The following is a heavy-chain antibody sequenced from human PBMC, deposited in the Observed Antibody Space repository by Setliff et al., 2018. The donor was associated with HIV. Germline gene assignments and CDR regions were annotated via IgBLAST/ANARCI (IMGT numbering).Heavy chain of an antibody. CDR1: GFTFSTHW. CDR3: ARAYNVYDYRFDSSGYDY. Sequence: GGSLRLSCAASGFTFSTHWMSWVRQAPGKGLDWVANINPDGSENHYVDSVKGRFTISRDNARNSLFLEMNSLRAEDTAVYYCARAYNVYDYRFDSSGYDYWGQGTLVTVSS. V-gene: IGHV3-7*03. CDR2: INPDGSEN. D-gene: IGHD3-22*01. J-gene: IGHJ4*02.